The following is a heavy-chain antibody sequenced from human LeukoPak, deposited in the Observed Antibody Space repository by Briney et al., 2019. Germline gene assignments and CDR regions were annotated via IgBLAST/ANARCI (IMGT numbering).Heavy chain of an antibody. CDR2: IYHSGST. Sequence: PSQTLSLTCTVSGGSISSGGYYWSWIRQPPGKGLEWIGYIYHSGSTYYNPSLKSRVTISVDRSKNQFSLKLSSVTAADTAVYYCARGDRDGYGLGTWFDPWGQGTLVTVSS. CDR1: GGSISSGGYY. J-gene: IGHJ5*02. V-gene: IGHV4-30-2*01. CDR3: ARGDRDGYGLGTWFDP. D-gene: IGHD5-24*01.